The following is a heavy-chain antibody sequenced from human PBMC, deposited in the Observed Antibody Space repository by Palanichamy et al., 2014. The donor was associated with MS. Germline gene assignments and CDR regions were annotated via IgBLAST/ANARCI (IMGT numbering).Heavy chain of an antibody. CDR2: ISSSSSTI. Sequence: EVQLVESGGGLVQPGGSLRLSCAASGFTFSSYSMNWVRQAPRKGLEWVSYISSSSSTIYYADSVKGRFTISRDNAKNSLYLQMNSLRDEDTAVYYCARIKLTYGDYAYYGMDVWGQGTTVTVSS. CDR1: GFTFSSYS. V-gene: IGHV3-48*02. J-gene: IGHJ6*02. D-gene: IGHD4-17*01. CDR3: ARIKLTYGDYAYYGMDV.